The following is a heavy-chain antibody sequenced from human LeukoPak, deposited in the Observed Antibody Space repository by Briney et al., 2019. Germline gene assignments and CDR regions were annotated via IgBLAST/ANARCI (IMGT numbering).Heavy chain of an antibody. Sequence: GGSLRLSCAASGFTVSSNYMSWARQAPGKGLEWVSVIYSGGSTYYADSVKGRFTISRDNSKNTLYLQMNSLRAEDTAVYYCARAGTFNVGDYYYYGMDVWGQGTTVTVSS. D-gene: IGHD3-10*01. CDR1: GFTVSSNY. CDR3: ARAGTFNVGDYYYYGMDV. CDR2: IYSGGST. J-gene: IGHJ6*02. V-gene: IGHV3-66*01.